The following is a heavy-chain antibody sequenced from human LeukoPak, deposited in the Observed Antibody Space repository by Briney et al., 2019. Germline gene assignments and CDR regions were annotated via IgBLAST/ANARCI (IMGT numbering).Heavy chain of an antibody. J-gene: IGHJ4*02. Sequence: SQTLSLTCAISGDSVSSNSAAWNWIRQSPSRGLEWLGRTYYRSKWYNDYAVSVKSRITINPDTSKNQFSLHLNSVTPEDTAVYYCGRVTGYMIEDYFDYWGQGTLVTVSS. CDR1: GDSVSSNSAA. CDR3: GRVTGYMIEDYFDY. CDR2: TYYRSKWYN. V-gene: IGHV6-1*01. D-gene: IGHD3-22*01.